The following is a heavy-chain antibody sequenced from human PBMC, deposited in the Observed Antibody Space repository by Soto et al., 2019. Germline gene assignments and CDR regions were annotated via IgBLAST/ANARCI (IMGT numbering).Heavy chain of an antibody. D-gene: IGHD6-6*01. J-gene: IGHJ4*02. CDR1: GGSMSGYY. CDR2: VYYTGST. Sequence: QVQLQESGPGLVKPSETLSLTCRVSGGSMSGYYWSWVRLAPGKGLEWIGYVYYTGSTNYNPSLQSRVSISVDTSNKHFSLSLSLVTAADTAVYFCARSIAVPSGHSEHWGQGIRVTISS. CDR3: ARSIAVPSGHSEH. V-gene: IGHV4-59*01.